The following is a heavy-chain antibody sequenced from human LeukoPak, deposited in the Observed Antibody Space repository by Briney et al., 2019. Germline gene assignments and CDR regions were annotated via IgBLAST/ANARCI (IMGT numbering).Heavy chain of an antibody. V-gene: IGHV3-72*01. CDR3: ARASDAPILPYYYERDV. CDR2: TRNKAKSYTT. Sequence: GSLRLSCAASGFTFSDHYMDWVRQAPGKGLEWVGRTRNKAKSYTTEYAASVKGRFTVWRDDSKSSLYLQMNSLKAEDTAVYYCARASDAPILPYYYERDVGAQGTTVTVPS. CDR1: GFTFSDHY. J-gene: IGHJ6*02. D-gene: IGHD3-10*01.